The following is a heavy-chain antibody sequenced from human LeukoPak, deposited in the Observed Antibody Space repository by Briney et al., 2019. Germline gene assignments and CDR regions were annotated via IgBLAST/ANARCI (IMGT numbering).Heavy chain of an antibody. CDR3: AREADTVTTKDY. J-gene: IGHJ4*02. CDR1: GYTFTGYY. Sequence: ASVKVSCKASGYTFTGYYMHWVRQAPGQGLEWMGWINPNSGGPNYAQKFQGRVTMTRDTSISTAYMQLSRLRSDDTAVYYCAREADTVTTKDYWGQGTLVTVPS. V-gene: IGHV1-2*02. CDR2: INPNSGGP. D-gene: IGHD4-17*01.